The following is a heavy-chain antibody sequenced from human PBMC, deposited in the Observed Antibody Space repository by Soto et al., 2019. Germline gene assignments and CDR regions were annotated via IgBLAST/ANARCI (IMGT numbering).Heavy chain of an antibody. J-gene: IGHJ4*02. D-gene: IGHD3-22*01. CDR2: IYYSGST. CDR1: GGSITSSSYY. Sequence: SDTLSLTCTVSGGSITSSSYYWGWVRQPPGKGLEWIGNIYYSGSTYYNPSLKSRVTISVNTSKNQFSLKLSSVTAADTAVYYCMLGSGWKDFDYWGQGTLVNVS. V-gene: IGHV4-39*01. CDR3: MLGSGWKDFDY.